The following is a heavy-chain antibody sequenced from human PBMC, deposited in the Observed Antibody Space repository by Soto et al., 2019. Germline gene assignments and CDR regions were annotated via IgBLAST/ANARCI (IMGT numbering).Heavy chain of an antibody. CDR2: IYYSGST. CDR1: GGSVSSGSYY. V-gene: IGHV4-61*01. CDR3: ARDSGGSYRRHFDY. Sequence: SETLSLTCTVSGGSVSSGSYYWSWIRQPPGKGLEWIGYIYYSGSTNYNPSLKSRVTISVDTSKNQFSLKLSSVTAADTAVYYCARDSGGSYRRHFDYWGQGTLVTVSS. J-gene: IGHJ4*02. D-gene: IGHD1-26*01.